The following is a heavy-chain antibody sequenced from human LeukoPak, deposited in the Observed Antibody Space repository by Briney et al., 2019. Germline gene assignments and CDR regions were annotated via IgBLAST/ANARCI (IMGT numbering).Heavy chain of an antibody. D-gene: IGHD2-15*01. V-gene: IGHV3-23*01. CDR1: GFTLSGYA. CDR2: TSCSCLP. J-gene: IGHJ4*02. Sequence: GGSLRLSCATSGFTLSGYAMSWVRQAPGKGREWVSVTSCSCLPYYPISVNRRFPLPRDNSKHTLYLQIASLRPEDTAVHYCAKGSRGSCSSGIDYWGQGTLVTVSS. CDR3: AKGSRGSCSSGIDY.